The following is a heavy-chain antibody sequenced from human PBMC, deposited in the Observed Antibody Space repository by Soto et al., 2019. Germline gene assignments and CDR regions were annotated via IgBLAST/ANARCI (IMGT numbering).Heavy chain of an antibody. CDR1: GYTLTDHG. D-gene: IGHD3-22*01. V-gene: IGHV1-18*04. J-gene: IGHJ5*02. Sequence: ASVKVSCKASGYTLTDHGISWVRQAPGQGLEWMGWINPYNANTRYGEKVQGRVTMTTDTSGTVYMELTDLTSDDTAVYYCAGDWTSPSCVSSVCPLGGWFDPWGQGTLVTVSS. CDR3: AGDWTSPSCVSSVCPLGGWFDP. CDR2: INPYNANT.